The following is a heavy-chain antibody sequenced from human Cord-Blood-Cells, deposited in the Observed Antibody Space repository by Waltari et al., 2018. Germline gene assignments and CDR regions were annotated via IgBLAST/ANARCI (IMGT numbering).Heavy chain of an antibody. D-gene: IGHD3-16*01. V-gene: IGHV4-34*01. CDR1: GGSFSGYS. CDR2: INHSGST. J-gene: IGHJ3*02. CDR3: ARATSWGWGAFDI. Sequence: QVQLQQWGAGLLKPSETPSLTCAVYGGSFSGYSWSWIRKPPGKGLEWIGEINHSGSTNYNPSLKSRVTISVDTSKNQFSLKLSSVTAADTAVYYCARATSWGWGAFDIWGQGTMVTVSS.